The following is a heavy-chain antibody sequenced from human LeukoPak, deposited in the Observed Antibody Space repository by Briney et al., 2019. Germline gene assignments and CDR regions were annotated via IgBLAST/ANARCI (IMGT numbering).Heavy chain of an antibody. J-gene: IGHJ4*02. CDR2: INQDGSDK. V-gene: IGHV3-7*01. Sequence: GGSLRLSCAASGFMFNNYWMTWVRQAPGKGLEWVGNINQDGSDKYYGDSVKGRFTISRDNAKNSLYLQRNSLRAEDTAVYYCARDTRYFDSWGEGNMVTVFS. CDR1: GFMFNNYW. CDR3: ARDTRYFDS.